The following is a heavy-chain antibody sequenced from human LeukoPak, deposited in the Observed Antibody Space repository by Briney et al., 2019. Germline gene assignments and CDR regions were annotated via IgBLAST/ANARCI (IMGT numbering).Heavy chain of an antibody. V-gene: IGHV3-72*01. CDR2: SRNKANSYTT. J-gene: IGHJ4*02. CDR1: GFTFSDHY. CDR3: TRGVRHNSGWDFDY. D-gene: IGHD6-19*01. Sequence: PGGSLRLSCAASGFTFSDHYMDWVRQAPGKGLEWVGRSRNKANSYTTEYAASVKGRFTISRDDSKNSLYLQMNSLRTEDTAVYYCTRGVRHNSGWDFDYWGQGTLVSVPS.